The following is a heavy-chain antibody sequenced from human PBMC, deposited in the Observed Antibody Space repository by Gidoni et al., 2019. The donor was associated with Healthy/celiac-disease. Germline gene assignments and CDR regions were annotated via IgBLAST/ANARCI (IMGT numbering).Heavy chain of an antibody. CDR2: MSGSGGST. V-gene: IGHV3-23*01. Sequence: EVQLLESGGGLVQPGGSLRLSCAASGFTFSSNAMSWVRQAPGKGLEWVSAMSGSGGSTYYADSVKGRFTISRDNSKNTLYLQMNSLRAEDTAVYYCAKGSQRARWRQSNLDAFDIWGQGTMVTVSS. CDR1: GFTFSSNA. J-gene: IGHJ3*02. CDR3: AKGSQRARWRQSNLDAFDI.